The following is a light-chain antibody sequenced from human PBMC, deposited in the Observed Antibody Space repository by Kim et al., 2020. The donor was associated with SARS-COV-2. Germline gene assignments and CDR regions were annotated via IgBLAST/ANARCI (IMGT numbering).Light chain of an antibody. Sequence: DIQMTQSPSSLSASVGDRVTITCRASQSISSYLNWYQQKPGKAPKLLIYAASSLQSGVPSRFSGSGSGTDFTLTISSLQPEDFATYYCQQSNSTPWTFGQGTKVYIK. CDR3: QQSNSTPWT. CDR2: AAS. V-gene: IGKV1-39*01. J-gene: IGKJ1*01. CDR1: QSISSY.